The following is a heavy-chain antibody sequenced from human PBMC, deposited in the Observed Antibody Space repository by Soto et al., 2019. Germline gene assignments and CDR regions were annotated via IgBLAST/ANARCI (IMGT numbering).Heavy chain of an antibody. Sequence: ASVKVSCKAAGGTFSSYAISWVRQAPGQGLEWMGGIIPIFGTANYAQKFQGRVTITADESTSTAYMELSSLRSEDTAVYYCARERDSSSWYRSWFDPWGQGTLVTVSS. V-gene: IGHV1-69*13. CDR2: IIPIFGTA. CDR1: GGTFSSYA. J-gene: IGHJ5*02. D-gene: IGHD6-13*01. CDR3: ARERDSSSWYRSWFDP.